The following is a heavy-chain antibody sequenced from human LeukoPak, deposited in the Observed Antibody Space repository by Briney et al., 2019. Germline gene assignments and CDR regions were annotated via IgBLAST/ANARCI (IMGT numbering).Heavy chain of an antibody. CDR1: GYTFTSYD. V-gene: IGHV1-8*01. Sequence: ASVKVSCKASGYTFTSYDINWVRQATGQGLEWMGWMNPNSGNTGYAQKFQGRVTMTTDTSTSTAYMELRSLRSDDTAVYYCAREVRSWNNDYWGQGTLVTVSS. J-gene: IGHJ4*02. CDR2: MNPNSGNT. D-gene: IGHD1-1*01. CDR3: AREVRSWNNDY.